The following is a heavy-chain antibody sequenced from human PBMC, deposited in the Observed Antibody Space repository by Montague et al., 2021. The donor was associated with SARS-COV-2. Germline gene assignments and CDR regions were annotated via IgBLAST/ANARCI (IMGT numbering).Heavy chain of an antibody. Sequence: SETLSLTCTVAGDSVSRSYWNWIRRSPGKGLEWIGNIYYYGSVNYNPSLKSRLSISLDTSKNQLSLALTSVTAADTATYYCARQITMVREPFDSWGQGTLVLVSS. CDR2: IYYYGSV. CDR3: ARQITMVREPFDS. V-gene: IGHV4-59*08. CDR1: GDSVSRSY. J-gene: IGHJ4*02. D-gene: IGHD3-10*01.